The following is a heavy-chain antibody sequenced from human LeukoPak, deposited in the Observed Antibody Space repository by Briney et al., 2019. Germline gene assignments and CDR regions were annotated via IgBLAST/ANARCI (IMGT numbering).Heavy chain of an antibody. CDR1: GYTFTGYY. D-gene: IGHD3-10*01. V-gene: IGHV1-2*02. J-gene: IGHJ4*02. Sequence: ASVKVSCKASGYTFTGYYMHWVRQAPGQGLEWMGWINPNSGGTNYAQKFQGRDTMTRDTSISTAYMELSRLRSDDTAVYYCARDRETMVRGVIIMFDYWGQGTLVTVSS. CDR3: ARDRETMVRGVIIMFDY. CDR2: INPNSGGT.